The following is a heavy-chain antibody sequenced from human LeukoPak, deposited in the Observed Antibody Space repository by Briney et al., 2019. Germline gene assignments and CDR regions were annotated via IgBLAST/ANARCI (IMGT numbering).Heavy chain of an antibody. V-gene: IGHV3-30-3*01. D-gene: IGHD6-19*01. J-gene: IGHJ3*02. CDR2: ISYDGSNK. CDR3: ARDQGIAVAVHDAFDI. Sequence: PGGSLRLSCAASGFTFSSYAMHWVRQAPGKGLEWVAVISYDGSNKYYADSVKGRFTISRDNSKNTLYLQMNSLRAEDTAVYYCARDQGIAVAVHDAFDIWGQGTMVTVSS. CDR1: GFTFSSYA.